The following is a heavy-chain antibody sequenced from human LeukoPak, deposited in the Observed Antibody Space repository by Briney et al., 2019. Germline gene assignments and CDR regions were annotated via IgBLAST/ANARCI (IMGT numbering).Heavy chain of an antibody. CDR2: ISYDGSNK. D-gene: IGHD3-22*01. J-gene: IGHJ1*01. CDR3: ARDRDSSDYYLARSDYFHH. V-gene: IGHV3-30*03. CDR1: GFTFSSYG. Sequence: PGGSLRLSCAASGFTFSSYGMHWVRQAPGKGLEWVAVISYDGSNKYYADSVKGRFTISRDNSKNTLYLQMNSLRAEDTAVYYCARDRDSSDYYLARSDYFHHWGQGTLVTVSS.